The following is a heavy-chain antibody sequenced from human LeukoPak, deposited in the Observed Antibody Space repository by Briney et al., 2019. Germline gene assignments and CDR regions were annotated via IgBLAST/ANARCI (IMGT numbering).Heavy chain of an antibody. CDR2: IWYDGSNQ. V-gene: IGHV3-33*08. J-gene: IGHJ3*02. CDR3: ARDWSSTNWPDALDI. D-gene: IGHD2-2*01. Sequence: PGGSLRLSCAASGFTFSSYSMHRVRQAPGKGLEWMALIWYDGSNQYYGDSVKGRFTISRDNSKNTLFLQMNSLRAEDTAVYYCARDWSSTNWPDALDIWGQGTMVTVSS. CDR1: GFTFSSYS.